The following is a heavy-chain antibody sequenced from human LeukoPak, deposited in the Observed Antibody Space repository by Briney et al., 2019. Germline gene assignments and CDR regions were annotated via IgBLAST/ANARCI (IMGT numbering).Heavy chain of an antibody. D-gene: IGHD3-10*01. J-gene: IGHJ5*02. Sequence: GASVKVSCKASGYTFTSYDINWVRQATAQGLEWMGWMNPNSGNTGYAQKFQGRVTMTRNTSISTAYMELSSLRSDATAVYYCARTYYYDSGSDNCFDPWGQGTLVTVSS. CDR3: ARTYYYDSGSDNCFDP. CDR2: MNPNSGNT. CDR1: GYTFTSYD. V-gene: IGHV1-8*01.